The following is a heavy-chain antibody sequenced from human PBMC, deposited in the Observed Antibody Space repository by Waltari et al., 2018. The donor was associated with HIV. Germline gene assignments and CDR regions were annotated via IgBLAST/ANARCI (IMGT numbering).Heavy chain of an antibody. CDR2: INPSGGST. CDR3: AREEVDIVVVPAAIASQGMDV. Sequence: QVQLVQSGAEVKKPGASVKVSCKASGYTFTSYYMHWVRQAPGQGLEWMGIINPSGGSTSYAQKFQGRVTMTRDTSTSTVYMELSSLRSEDTAVYYCAREEVDIVVVPAAIASQGMDVWGQGTTVTVSS. CDR1: GYTFTSYY. V-gene: IGHV1-46*01. J-gene: IGHJ6*02. D-gene: IGHD2-2*02.